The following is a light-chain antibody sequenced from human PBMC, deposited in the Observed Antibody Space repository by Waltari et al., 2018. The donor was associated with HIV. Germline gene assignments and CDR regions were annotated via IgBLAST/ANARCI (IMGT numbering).Light chain of an antibody. CDR2: GVS. J-gene: IGKJ1*01. CDR3: QQFYYWPRT. Sequence: EIVMTQSPVALSVSPGARVTLSCRASESVGSFFAWYQQRPGQGPSLLMYGVSTRASGVSARFSGSGSGTEVNLTITSLQSDDSAIYFCQQFYYWPRTFGQGTKVEVK. CDR1: ESVGSF. V-gene: IGKV3-15*01.